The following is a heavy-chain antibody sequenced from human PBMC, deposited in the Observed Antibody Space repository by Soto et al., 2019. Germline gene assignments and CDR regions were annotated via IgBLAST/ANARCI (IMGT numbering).Heavy chain of an antibody. CDR3: AHPIYRSGSDALDI. J-gene: IGHJ3*02. Sequence: QVQLVQSGAEVKKPGSSVKVSCKASGGTFTSYTISWVRQAPGQGLEWMGRIIPILGLANYAQNFQGRLTITADKSTSTAFMELNTLTSDDTAVYFCAHPIYRSGSDALDIWGQGTVVTVSS. D-gene: IGHD3-10*01. V-gene: IGHV1-69*02. CDR2: IIPILGLA. CDR1: GGTFTSYT.